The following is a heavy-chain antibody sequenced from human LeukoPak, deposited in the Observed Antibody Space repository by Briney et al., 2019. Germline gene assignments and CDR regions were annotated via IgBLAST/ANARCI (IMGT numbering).Heavy chain of an antibody. CDR2: IYTSGST. D-gene: IGHD2-2*01. V-gene: IGHV4-61*02. CDR3: ARDSGGPAALDY. Sequence: SETLSLTCTVSGGSISSGSYYWSWIRQPAGKGLEWYRRIYTSGSTNYNPSLKRRVTISVDTSKNQYSLKRSPGAAANTAVYYWARDSGGPAALDYWGQGTLVTVSS. J-gene: IGHJ4*02. CDR1: GGSISSGSYY.